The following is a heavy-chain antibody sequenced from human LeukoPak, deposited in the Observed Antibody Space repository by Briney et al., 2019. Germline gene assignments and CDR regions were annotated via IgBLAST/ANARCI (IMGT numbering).Heavy chain of an antibody. D-gene: IGHD7-27*01. J-gene: IGHJ3*02. V-gene: IGHV4-31*03. Sequence: KASQTLSLTCTVSGGSISSGGHDWGWIRQHRGRGLEWIVYIYFSGSTYYNPSLKSRVTISLDTSKNQFSLKLNSVTAADTAIYYCARNILGSDTFDIWGQGPLVTVSS. CDR3: ARNILGSDTFDI. CDR1: GGSISSGGHD. CDR2: IYFSGST.